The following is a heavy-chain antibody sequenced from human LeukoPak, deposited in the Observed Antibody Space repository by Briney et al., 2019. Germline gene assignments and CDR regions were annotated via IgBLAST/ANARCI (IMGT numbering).Heavy chain of an antibody. J-gene: IGHJ4*02. Sequence: ASVKVSCKASGYTFTSSGISWVRQAPGQGLEWMGWISAYNGNTNYAQKLQGGVTMTTDTPTNTAYMELRSLRSDDTAVYYCARDDPDSGSYSSGGLFDYWGQGTLVTVSS. CDR2: ISAYNGNT. CDR1: GYTFTSSG. CDR3: ARDDPDSGSYSSGGLFDY. D-gene: IGHD1-26*01. V-gene: IGHV1-18*01.